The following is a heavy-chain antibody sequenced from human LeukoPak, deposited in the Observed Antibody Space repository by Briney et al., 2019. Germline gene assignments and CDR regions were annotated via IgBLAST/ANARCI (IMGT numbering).Heavy chain of an antibody. V-gene: IGHV3-49*03. Sequence: GGSLRLSCTASGFTFGDYAMSWFRQAPGKGLEWVGFIRSKAYGGTTEYAASVKGRFTISRDDSKSIAYLQMDSLKTEDTAVYYCTRDLGYCSGGSCPDYWGQGTLVTVSS. CDR1: GFTFGDYA. CDR3: TRDLGYCSGGSCPDY. CDR2: IRSKAYGGTT. J-gene: IGHJ4*02. D-gene: IGHD2-15*01.